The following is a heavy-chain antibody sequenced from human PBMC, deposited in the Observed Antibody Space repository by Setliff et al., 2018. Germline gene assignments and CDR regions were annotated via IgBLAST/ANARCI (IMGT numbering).Heavy chain of an antibody. CDR2: ISGRSDYI. CDR3: VRGLYYLPVGDS. V-gene: IGHV3-21*01. J-gene: IGHJ4*02. Sequence: SLKISCAASGFAFTSSTMNWVRQSPGKSLEWVSSISGRSDYINYLDSVKGRFTVSRDNAYNSLSLQMSSLTAEDTGVYYCVRGLYYLPVGDSWGQGTLVTVSS. D-gene: IGHD2-8*01. CDR1: GFAFTSST.